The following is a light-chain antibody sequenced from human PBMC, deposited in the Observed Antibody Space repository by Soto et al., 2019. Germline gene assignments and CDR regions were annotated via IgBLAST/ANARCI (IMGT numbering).Light chain of an antibody. CDR3: QQYENLPT. V-gene: IGKV1-33*01. Sequence: DIKMTLSPSSLSASVRDRVAVTCQASQNINNYLNWYQQKPGRAPKLLIYDASNLEAGVPSRFRGSGSGTDFTFTISRLQPEDIATYYCQQYENLPTFGQGTRLEIK. J-gene: IGKJ5*01. CDR2: DAS. CDR1: QNINNY.